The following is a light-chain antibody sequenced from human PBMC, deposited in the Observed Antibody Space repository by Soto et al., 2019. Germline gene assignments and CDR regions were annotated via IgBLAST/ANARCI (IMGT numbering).Light chain of an antibody. CDR2: AAS. CDR3: QNYYSGPFT. J-gene: IGKJ3*01. Sequence: DIQMTQSPSSLSAFLGDRVTITCRASQGISDYLVWYQQKPGKVPKLLIYAASTLQSGVPPRFSGTGSGTDFTLTISSLQPEDVATYYCQNYYSGPFTLGPRTKVDIK. CDR1: QGISDY. V-gene: IGKV1-27*01.